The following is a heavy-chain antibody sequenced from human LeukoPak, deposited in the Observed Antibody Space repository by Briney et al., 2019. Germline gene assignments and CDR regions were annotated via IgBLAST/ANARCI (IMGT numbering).Heavy chain of an antibody. CDR3: ATNLGGAVTTPDDAFDI. D-gene: IGHD4-11*01. Sequence: PGRSLRLSCAASGFTFSSYGMHWVRQAPGKGLEWVAVISYDGSNKYYADSVKGRFTISRDNSKNTLYLQMNSLRAEDMAVYYCATNLGGAVTTPDDAFDIWGQGTMVTVSS. V-gene: IGHV3-30*03. J-gene: IGHJ3*02. CDR1: GFTFSSYG. CDR2: ISYDGSNK.